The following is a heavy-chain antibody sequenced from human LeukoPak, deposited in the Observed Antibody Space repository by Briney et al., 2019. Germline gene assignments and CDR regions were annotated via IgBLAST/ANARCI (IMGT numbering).Heavy chain of an antibody. CDR1: GFTFTYSA. Sequence: GGSLRLSCAASGFTFTYSAMTWVRQAPGKGLEWVSTVSGSGVNTYYADSVKGRFTISRDNSENTVSLQMNSLRAQDTAVYYCAKSLAVPGSPDQWGQGTLVTVSS. J-gene: IGHJ4*02. CDR2: VSGSGVNT. V-gene: IGHV3-23*01. D-gene: IGHD6-19*01. CDR3: AKSLAVPGSPDQ.